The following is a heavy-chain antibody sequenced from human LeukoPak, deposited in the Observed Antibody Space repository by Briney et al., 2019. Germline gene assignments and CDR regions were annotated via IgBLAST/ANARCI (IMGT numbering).Heavy chain of an antibody. D-gene: IGHD3-22*01. Sequence: GGSLRLSCAASGFTFSSYAMHWVRQAPGKGLEWVAIISSDGNDRYYADSVKGRFTISRDNFKNTLYLQMSSLRAKDTAVYYCARGDYFDSSAYYSLDYWGQGTLVTVSS. CDR2: ISSDGNDR. V-gene: IGHV3-30*15. J-gene: IGHJ4*02. CDR3: ARGDYFDSSAYYSLDY. CDR1: GFTFSSYA.